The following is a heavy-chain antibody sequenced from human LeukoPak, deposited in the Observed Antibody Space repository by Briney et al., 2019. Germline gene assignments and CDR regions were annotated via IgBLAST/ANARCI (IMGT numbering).Heavy chain of an antibody. V-gene: IGHV4-34*01. J-gene: IGHJ3*02. Sequence: SETLSLTCAVYGGSYSGYYWSWIRQPPGKGLEWIGEINHSGSTNYNPSLKSRVTISVDTSKNQFSLKLSSVTAADTAVYYCARGPYYYDSSGSIDAFDIWGQGTMVTVSS. CDR1: GGSYSGYY. CDR3: ARGPYYYDSSGSIDAFDI. CDR2: INHSGST. D-gene: IGHD3-22*01.